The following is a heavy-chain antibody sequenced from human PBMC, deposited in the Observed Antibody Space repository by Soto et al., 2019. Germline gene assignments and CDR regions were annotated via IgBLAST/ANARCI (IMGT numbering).Heavy chain of an antibody. CDR3: ARRYGYSFDY. V-gene: IGHV4-59*08. CDR1: GGNISSYY. Sequence: SVTQSHTKSVSGGNISSYYWLWIRQPPGKGLEWIGYIYYSGSTNYNPSLKSRVTISVDTSKNQFSLKLSSVTAADTAVYYCARRYGYSFDYLGQGTLVTVSS. D-gene: IGHD1-1*01. CDR2: IYYSGST. J-gene: IGHJ4*02.